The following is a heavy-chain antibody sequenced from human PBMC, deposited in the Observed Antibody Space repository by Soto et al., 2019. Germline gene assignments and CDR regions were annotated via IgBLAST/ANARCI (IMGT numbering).Heavy chain of an antibody. Sequence: SETLSLTCTVSGGSISSGGYYWSWIRQHPGKGLEWIGYIYYSGSTYYNPSLKSRVTISVDTSKNQFSLKLSSVTAADTAVYYCARDHNWGSDYYYMDVWGKGTTVTVSS. CDR3: ARDHNWGSDYYYMDV. J-gene: IGHJ6*03. V-gene: IGHV4-31*03. CDR2: IYYSGST. CDR1: GGSISSGGYY. D-gene: IGHD7-27*01.